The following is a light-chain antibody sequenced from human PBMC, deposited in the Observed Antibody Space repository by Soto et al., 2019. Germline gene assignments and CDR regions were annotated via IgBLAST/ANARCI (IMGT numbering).Light chain of an antibody. CDR1: SSDVGAYNF. Sequence: QSALTQPASGSGSPGQSITISCTGTSSDVGAYNFVSWHQQHPGKAPKLMSYNVYDRPSGISYRFSGSKSGNTASLTISGLQGEDEADYYCSAYTVSRTYVFGTGTKVTVL. V-gene: IGLV2-14*03. J-gene: IGLJ1*01. CDR2: NVY. CDR3: SAYTVSRTYV.